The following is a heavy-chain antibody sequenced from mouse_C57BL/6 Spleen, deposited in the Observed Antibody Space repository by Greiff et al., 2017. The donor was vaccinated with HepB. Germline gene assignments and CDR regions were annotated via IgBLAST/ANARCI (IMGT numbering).Heavy chain of an antibody. D-gene: IGHD4-1*01. Sequence: DVKLQESGPGLVKPSQSLSLTCSVTGYSITSGYYWNWIRQFPGNKLEWMGYISYDGSNNYNPSLKNRISITRDTSKNQFFLKLNSVTTEDTATYYCARDSPFRNWDGGYWGQGTTLTVSS. V-gene: IGHV3-6*01. CDR3: ARDSPFRNWDGGY. CDR1: GYSITSGYY. CDR2: ISYDGSN. J-gene: IGHJ2*01.